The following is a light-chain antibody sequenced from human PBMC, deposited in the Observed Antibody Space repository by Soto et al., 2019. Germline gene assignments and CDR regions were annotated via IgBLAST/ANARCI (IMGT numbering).Light chain of an antibody. CDR2: DAS. CDR1: QSVSSY. CDR3: QHCGNWPPWT. Sequence: EIVLTQSPATLSLSPGERATLSCRASQSVSSYLAWYQQKPGQAPRLLIYDASNRATGIPARFSGSGSGTDFTLTISSLEPEDFAVYYCQHCGNWPPWTFGQGTKVEFK. V-gene: IGKV3-11*01. J-gene: IGKJ1*01.